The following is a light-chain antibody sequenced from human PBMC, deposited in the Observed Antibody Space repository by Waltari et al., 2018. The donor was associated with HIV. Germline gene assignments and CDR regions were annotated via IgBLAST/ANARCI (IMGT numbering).Light chain of an antibody. Sequence: AIQMTQSPSSLSASIGDRVTITCRASQGIRNELAGYQQQPGKAPKLLISGASSLQTGVPSRFSGSGSDTDFTLTIDNLQPEDFATYCCLQDYNYPRTFGQGTRLEIK. J-gene: IGKJ2*01. CDR1: QGIRNE. CDR3: LQDYNYPRT. V-gene: IGKV1-6*02. CDR2: GAS.